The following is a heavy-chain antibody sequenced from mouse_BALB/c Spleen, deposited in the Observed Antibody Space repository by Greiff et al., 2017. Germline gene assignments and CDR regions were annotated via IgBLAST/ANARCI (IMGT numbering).Heavy chain of an antibody. J-gene: IGHJ4*01. V-gene: IGHV3-6*02. CDR3: ARGPDLTLCGDY. CDR2: ISYDGSN. D-gene: IGHD2-3*01. CDR1: GYSITSGYY. Sequence: EVKLMESGPGLVKPSQSLSLTCSVTGYSITSGYYWNWIRQFPGNKLEWMGYISYDGSNNYNPSLKNRISITRDSSKNQFFLKLNSVTTEDTATYYCARGPDLTLCGDYWGQGTSVTVSS.